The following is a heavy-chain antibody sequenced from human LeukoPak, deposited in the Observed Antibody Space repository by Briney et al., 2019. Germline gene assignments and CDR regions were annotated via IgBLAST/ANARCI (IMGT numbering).Heavy chain of an antibody. CDR2: INSDGRST. V-gene: IGHV3-74*01. CDR1: GFSFRNYW. Sequence: GGSLRLSCAASGFSFRNYWMHWVRQAPGKGLVWVSRINSDGRSTAYADSVKGRFTISRDNTKNTLYLQMNSLRAEDTAVYYCASDPYSSSSDWGQGTLVTVSS. CDR3: ASDPYSSSSD. J-gene: IGHJ4*02. D-gene: IGHD6-6*01.